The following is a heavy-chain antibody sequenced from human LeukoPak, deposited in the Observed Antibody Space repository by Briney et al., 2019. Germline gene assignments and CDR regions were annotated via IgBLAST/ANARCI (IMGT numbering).Heavy chain of an antibody. D-gene: IGHD3-3*01. CDR3: AREAGISIFGVLQPDTAG. J-gene: IGHJ4*02. CDR1: GLTLSNYA. V-gene: IGHV3-30*04. CDR2: IFYDGSNK. Sequence: GGSLRLSCAASGLTLSNYAMHWVRQAPGKGLEWVVLIFYDGSNKYYADSVKGRFTISRDNSKNRLDLQMNSLRAEDTAVYYCAREAGISIFGVLQPDTAGWGQGTLVTVSS.